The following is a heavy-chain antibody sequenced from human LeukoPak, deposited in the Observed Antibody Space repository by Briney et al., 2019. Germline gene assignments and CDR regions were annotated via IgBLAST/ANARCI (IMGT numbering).Heavy chain of an antibody. CDR1: GFTFSSYA. Sequence: GGSLRLSCAASGFTFSSYAMSWVRQAPGKGLEWVSAISGSGGSTYYADSVKGRFTISRDNSKNTLYLQMNSLKTEDTAVYYCTKISSGWYGDDYWGQGTLVTVSS. J-gene: IGHJ4*02. CDR2: ISGSGGST. CDR3: TKISSGWYGDDY. D-gene: IGHD6-19*01. V-gene: IGHV3-23*01.